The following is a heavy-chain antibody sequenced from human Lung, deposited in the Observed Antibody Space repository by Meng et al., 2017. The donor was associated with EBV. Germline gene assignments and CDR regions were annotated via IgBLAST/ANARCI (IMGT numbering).Heavy chain of an antibody. J-gene: IGHJ4*02. CDR2: IYYSGST. Sequence: QVQLQESGPGRVKPSQTLSLTCVVSGGSISSGGHYWSWIRQHPEKGLEWIGYIYYSGSTYYKPSLKSRLTISVDTSKNQFSLKLSSVTAADTAVYYCARALFDYYDSSGYYDYWGQGALVTVSS. CDR1: GGSISSGGHY. V-gene: IGHV4-31*11. D-gene: IGHD3-22*01. CDR3: ARALFDYYDSSGYYDY.